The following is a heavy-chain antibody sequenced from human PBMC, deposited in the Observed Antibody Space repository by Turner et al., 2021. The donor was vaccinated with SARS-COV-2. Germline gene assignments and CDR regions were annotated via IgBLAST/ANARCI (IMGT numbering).Heavy chain of an antibody. CDR2: IYYSGST. Sequence: QLQLQESGPGLVKTSETLSLTCTVSGGSIRSSSYYWGWIRQPPGKGLAWIGRIYYSGSTYYNPSLKSRVTISVDTSKNQFSLKLSSVTDADTAVYYCARLPVGYYGSGSYYHYGMDVWGQGTTVTVSS. CDR3: ARLPVGYYGSGSYYHYGMDV. V-gene: IGHV4-39*01. J-gene: IGHJ6*02. CDR1: GGSIRSSSYY. D-gene: IGHD3-10*01.